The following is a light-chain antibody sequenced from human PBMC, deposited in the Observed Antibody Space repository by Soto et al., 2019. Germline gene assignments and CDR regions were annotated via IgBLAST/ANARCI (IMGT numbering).Light chain of an antibody. CDR1: QSVSSSH. CDR2: GAS. V-gene: IGKV3-20*01. CDR3: QQYGRSPWT. J-gene: IGKJ1*01. Sequence: EIVLTQSPGTLSLSPGERATLSCRASQSVSSSHLAWYQQKPGQAPRLLFYGASSRATGIPDRFSGSGSGTDFILTISRLEPDDFAVYYCQQYGRSPWTFGQGTKVDIK.